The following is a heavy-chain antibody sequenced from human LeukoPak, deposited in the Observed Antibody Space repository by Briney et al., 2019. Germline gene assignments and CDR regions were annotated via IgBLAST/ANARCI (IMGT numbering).Heavy chain of an antibody. Sequence: GASVKVSCKASGGTFSSYAISWVRQAPGQGLEWMGGIIPIFGTANYTQKFQGRVTITTDESTSTVYMELSSLRSEDTAVYYCASLNETNWFDPWGQGTLVTVSS. CDR3: ASLNETNWFDP. CDR1: GGTFSSYA. CDR2: IIPIFGTA. V-gene: IGHV1-69*05. J-gene: IGHJ5*02.